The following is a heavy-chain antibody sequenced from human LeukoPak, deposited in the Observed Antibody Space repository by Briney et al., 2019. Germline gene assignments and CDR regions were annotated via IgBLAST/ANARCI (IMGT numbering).Heavy chain of an antibody. CDR1: GFTYSSYW. Sequence: PGGSLRLXCAASGFTYSSYWMHWVRQAPGKGLVSVSRINSDGSSTSYADSVKGRFTISRDNAKNTLYLQMNSLRAEDTAVYYCARDVDYWGQGTLVTVSS. CDR3: ARDVDY. CDR2: INSDGSST. J-gene: IGHJ4*02. V-gene: IGHV3-74*01.